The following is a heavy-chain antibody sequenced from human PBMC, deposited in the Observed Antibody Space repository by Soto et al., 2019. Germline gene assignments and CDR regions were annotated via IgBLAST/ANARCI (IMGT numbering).Heavy chain of an antibody. J-gene: IGHJ5*02. D-gene: IGHD3-10*01. CDR1: GFTFSSYA. CDR3: AKRNGSGQRGYWFDP. CDR2: ISGSGSST. Sequence: GGSLRLSCVASGFTFSSYAMTWVRQAPGKGLEWVSGISGSGSSTSYADSVKGRFTISRDSSKNTLYLQMSNARAEDTAVYYCAKRNGSGQRGYWFDPWGQGTLVTVSS. V-gene: IGHV3-23*01.